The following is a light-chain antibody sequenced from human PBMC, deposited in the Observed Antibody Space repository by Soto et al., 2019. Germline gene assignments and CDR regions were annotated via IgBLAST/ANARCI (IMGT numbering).Light chain of an antibody. Sequence: EIVMTQSPATLSASPGERATLSCRASQSVSSDLAWYHQKPGQAPRLLIYGASTRATGIPARFSGSGFGTEFTLTINSLQSEVFAVYYCQQYNNWPRTFCQGIKVDIK. CDR2: GAS. CDR1: QSVSSD. CDR3: QQYNNWPRT. J-gene: IGKJ1*01. V-gene: IGKV3-15*01.